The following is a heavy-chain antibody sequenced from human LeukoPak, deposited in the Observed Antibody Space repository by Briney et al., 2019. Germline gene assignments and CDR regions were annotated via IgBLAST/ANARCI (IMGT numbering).Heavy chain of an antibody. D-gene: IGHD1-26*01. J-gene: IGHJ4*02. CDR2: MWDDESNK. V-gene: IGHV3-33*01. CDR1: GLTFSSHG. CDR3: ARGRGGTYPPGIY. Sequence: GGSLRLSCAASGLTFSSHGMHWVRQAPGKGLEWVAVMWDDESNKYYADSVKGRFTIARDNSKNILYLQMNNLGAEDTAVYYCARGRGGTYPPGIYWGQGTLVTVSS.